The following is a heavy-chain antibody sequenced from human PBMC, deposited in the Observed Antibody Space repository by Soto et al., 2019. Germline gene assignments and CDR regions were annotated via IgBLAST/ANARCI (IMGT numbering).Heavy chain of an antibody. V-gene: IGHV4-4*07. CDR2: IYTSGST. D-gene: IGHD6-13*01. CDR1: GRSISSYY. Sequence: SETLSLNCTVSGRSISSYYWSWIRQPAGNGLEWIGRIYTSGSTNYNPSLKSRVAMSVDTSKNQFSLKLSSVTAADTAVYYCAREPSYSSSWGAYYYYGMDVWGQGTTVTVSS. J-gene: IGHJ6*02. CDR3: AREPSYSSSWGAYYYYGMDV.